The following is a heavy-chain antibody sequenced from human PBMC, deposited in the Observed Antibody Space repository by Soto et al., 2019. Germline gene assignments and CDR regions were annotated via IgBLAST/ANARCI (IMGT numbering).Heavy chain of an antibody. D-gene: IGHD2-21*01. J-gene: IGHJ6*02. CDR1: GYSFTMYW. CDR2: IYPGDSDT. CDR3: ASGGNSRLSYYGMDV. V-gene: IGHV5-51*01. Sequence: EVQLVQSGAEVKKPGESLKISCKGSGYSFTMYWIAWVRQMPGRGLELMGIIYPGDSDTRYRPSFQGQVTISADKSISTAYRQWSSLKASDTAIYYCASGGNSRLSYYGMDVWGQGTTVTVSS.